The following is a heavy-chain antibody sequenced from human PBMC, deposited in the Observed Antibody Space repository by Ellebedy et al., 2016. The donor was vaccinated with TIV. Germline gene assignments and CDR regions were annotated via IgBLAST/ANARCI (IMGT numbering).Heavy chain of an antibody. V-gene: IGHV4-34*01. CDR3: ARLLLWFGELSDY. D-gene: IGHD3-10*01. J-gene: IGHJ4*02. Sequence: SETLSLXXAVYGGSFSGYYWSWIRQPPGKGLEWIGEINHSGSTNYNPSLKSRVTISVDTSKNQFSLKLSSVTAADTAVYYCARLLLWFGELSDYWGQGTLVTVSS. CDR2: INHSGST. CDR1: GGSFSGYY.